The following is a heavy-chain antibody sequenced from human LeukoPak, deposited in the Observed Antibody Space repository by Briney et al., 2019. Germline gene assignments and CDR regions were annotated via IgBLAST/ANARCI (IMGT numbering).Heavy chain of an antibody. CDR1: GYTFTGYY. D-gene: IGHD3-10*01. V-gene: IGHV1-2*02. Sequence: ASVKVSCKASGYTFTGYYMHWVRQAPGQGLEWMGWINPNSGGTNYAQKFQGRVTMTRDTSISTAYMELSRLRSDDTAVYYCAKSYGSGESYYYYYYMDVWGKGTTVTVSS. CDR3: AKSYGSGESYYYYYYMDV. J-gene: IGHJ6*03. CDR2: INPNSGGT.